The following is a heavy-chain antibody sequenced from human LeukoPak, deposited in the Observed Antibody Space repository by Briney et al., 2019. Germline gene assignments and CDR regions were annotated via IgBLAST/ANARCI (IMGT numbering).Heavy chain of an antibody. CDR1: GGTFSSYA. Sequence: SVKVSCKASGGTFSSYAISWVRQAPGQGLEWMGGIIPIFGTANYAQKFQGRVTITADESTSTAYMELSSLRSEDTAVYYCARDRTARRYRSSWYLPYFDYWGQGTLVTVSS. V-gene: IGHV1-69*01. D-gene: IGHD6-13*01. J-gene: IGHJ4*02. CDR2: IIPIFGTA. CDR3: ARDRTARRYRSSWYLPYFDY.